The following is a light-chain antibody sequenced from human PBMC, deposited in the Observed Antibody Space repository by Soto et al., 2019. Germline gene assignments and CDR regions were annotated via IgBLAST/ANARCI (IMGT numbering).Light chain of an antibody. V-gene: IGKV3D-15*01. J-gene: IGKJ1*01. CDR3: QHYYKWPPAWT. CDR1: QSVDSS. Sequence: DIVMTQSPDILSVSTGQRVILSCTTSQSVDSSLAWYQQLPGQAPRLLIYDVAIRATGIPDRFSGSGSGTEFTLTISSLQSEDIAIYYCQHYYKWPPAWTFGQGTKVDIK. CDR2: DVA.